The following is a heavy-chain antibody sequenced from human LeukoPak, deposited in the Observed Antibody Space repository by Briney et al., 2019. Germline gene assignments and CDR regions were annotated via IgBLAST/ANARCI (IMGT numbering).Heavy chain of an antibody. CDR3: ARVPGGLAAAGNY. J-gene: IGHJ4*02. CDR1: GGTFSSYA. CDR2: IIHILGKE. D-gene: IGHD6-13*01. V-gene: IGHV1-69*01. Sequence: SEKVSCKASGGTFSSYAISWVRQAPGQGREWMGGIIHILGKENYAQKFQGRVTITADDSTSTAYMELSSLRSEDTAVYYCARVPGGLAAAGNYWGQGTLVTVSS.